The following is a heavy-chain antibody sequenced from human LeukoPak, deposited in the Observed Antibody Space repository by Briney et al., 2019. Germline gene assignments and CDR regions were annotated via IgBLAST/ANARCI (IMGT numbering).Heavy chain of an antibody. CDR1: GDSISSSSYY. Sequence: KPSETLSLTCTVSGDSISSSSYYWAWIRQPPGKGLEWIGYIYYSGSTNYNPSLKSRVTISVKTSKNQFSLKLSSVTAADTAVYYCAREEWLSATGDKYYFDYWGQGTLVTVSS. CDR2: IYYSGST. CDR3: AREEWLSATGDKYYFDY. J-gene: IGHJ4*02. V-gene: IGHV4-61*05. D-gene: IGHD3-3*01.